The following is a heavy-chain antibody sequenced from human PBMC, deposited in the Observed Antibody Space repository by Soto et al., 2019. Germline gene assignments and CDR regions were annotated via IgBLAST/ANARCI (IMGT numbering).Heavy chain of an antibody. D-gene: IGHD2-15*01. Sequence: QVQLVESGGGVVQPGRSLRLSCAASGFTISSYGMHWVRQAPGKGLEWVAVIWYDGSNKYYADSVKGRFTISRDNSKNTLYLQMNSLRAEDTAVYYCASEYCSGGSRYYYGMDVWGQGTTVTVSS. CDR2: IWYDGSNK. CDR1: GFTISSYG. CDR3: ASEYCSGGSRYYYGMDV. J-gene: IGHJ6*02. V-gene: IGHV3-33*01.